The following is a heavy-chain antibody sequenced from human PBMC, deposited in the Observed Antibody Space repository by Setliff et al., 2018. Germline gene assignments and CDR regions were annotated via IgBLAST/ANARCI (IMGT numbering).Heavy chain of an antibody. CDR2: IYSSGNT. V-gene: IGHV4-39*07. CDR1: GDSIRSSRYY. D-gene: IGHD6-6*01. J-gene: IGHJ4*02. CDR3: ARDPSSVAARPGY. Sequence: PSEILSLTCTVSGDSIRSSRYYWGWIRQPPGKGLEWIGSIYSSGNTYYNPSLKRRVTISVDTTKNQFSLQLNSVTAADTAVYYCARDPSSVAARPGYWGQGTLVTVSS.